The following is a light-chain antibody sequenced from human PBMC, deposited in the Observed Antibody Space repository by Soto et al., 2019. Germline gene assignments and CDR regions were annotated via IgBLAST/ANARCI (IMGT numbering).Light chain of an antibody. CDR3: QQRSDWPPT. CDR2: DAS. CDR1: QSVSRY. J-gene: IGKJ5*01. Sequence: EIVLTQSPATLSLSPGERATLSCRASQSVSRYLAWYQQKPGQAPRLLVYDASNRATVIPARFSGSGSGTDFTLTISSLEPEDFAVYYCQQRSDWPPTFGQGTRLEI. V-gene: IGKV3-11*01.